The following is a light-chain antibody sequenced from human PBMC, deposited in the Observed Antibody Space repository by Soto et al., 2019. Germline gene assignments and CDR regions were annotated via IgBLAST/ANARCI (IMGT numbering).Light chain of an antibody. V-gene: IGKV1-9*01. CDR1: QGISSY. Sequence: DIQLTQSPSFLSASVGDRVTITCRASQGISSYLAWYQQKPGKAPKLLIYAASTLQSGVPSRFSGSGSGTEFTLTIRSLQPEDFATYYCQQLNSYPHTCGQGTKLEIK. CDR2: AAS. J-gene: IGKJ2*01. CDR3: QQLNSYPHT.